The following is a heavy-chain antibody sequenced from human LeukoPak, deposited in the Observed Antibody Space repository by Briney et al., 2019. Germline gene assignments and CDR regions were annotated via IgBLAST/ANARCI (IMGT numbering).Heavy chain of an antibody. J-gene: IGHJ4*02. CDR2: ISAYDGNT. Sequence: GASVKVSCKASGYTFTSYGVSWVRQAPGQGLEWMGWISAYDGNTNYAQNLQDRVTMTTDTSTSTAYMELRSLRSDDTAVYYCARAGCCSGGSCYRDFDYWGQGTLVTVSS. V-gene: IGHV1-18*01. CDR1: GYTFTSYG. CDR3: ARAGCCSGGSCYRDFDY. D-gene: IGHD2-15*01.